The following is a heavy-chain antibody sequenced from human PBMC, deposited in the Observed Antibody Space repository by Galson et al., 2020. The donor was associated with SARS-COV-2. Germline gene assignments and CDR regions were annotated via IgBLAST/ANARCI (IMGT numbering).Heavy chain of an antibody. Sequence: SETLSLTCTVSGGSISSYYWSWIRQPAGKGLEWVGRIYSTGTTNYNPSLKSRLTMSVDTSKNQFSLKLSSVTAADTAVYYCARMGPRTESRTSSAFDHWGQGTLVSVSS. CDR3: ARMGPRTESRTSSAFDH. CDR2: IYSTGTT. V-gene: IGHV4-4*07. J-gene: IGHJ4*02. D-gene: IGHD2-2*01. CDR1: GGSISSYY.